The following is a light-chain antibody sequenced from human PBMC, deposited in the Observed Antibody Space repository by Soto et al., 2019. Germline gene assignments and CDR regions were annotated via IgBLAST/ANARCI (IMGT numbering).Light chain of an antibody. CDR1: ESVRSR. V-gene: IGKV3-11*01. Sequence: EIVLTQSPAILSLSPGERATLSCRASESVRSRLAWYQQKHGQPPRLLIFDASSRATDIPARFSGSGSGTDFTLTISSLEPEDFAVYYCQQRTNWACTFGPGTRGDIK. CDR2: DAS. CDR3: QQRTNWACT. J-gene: IGKJ3*01.